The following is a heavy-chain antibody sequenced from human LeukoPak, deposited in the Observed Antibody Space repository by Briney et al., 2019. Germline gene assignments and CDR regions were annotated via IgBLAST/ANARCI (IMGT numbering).Heavy chain of an antibody. Sequence: GESLKISCKGSGYSFTSYWIGWVRQMPGKGLEWMGIIYPGDSDTRYSPSFQGQVTISADKSISTAYMELSRLRSDDTAVYYCARDPGGGDYWGQGTLVTVSS. CDR2: IYPGDSDT. D-gene: IGHD3-16*01. CDR1: GYSFTSYW. V-gene: IGHV5-51*01. CDR3: ARDPGGGDY. J-gene: IGHJ4*02.